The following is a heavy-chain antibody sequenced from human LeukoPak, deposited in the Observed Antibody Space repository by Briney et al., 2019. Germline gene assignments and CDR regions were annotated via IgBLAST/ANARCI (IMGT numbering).Heavy chain of an antibody. CDR3: VKSIAVAGNVDY. CDR1: GLTLSSYA. CDR2: ISSNGGST. V-gene: IGHV3-64D*09. Sequence: PGGSLRLSCSASGLTLSSYAMQWVRQAPGKGLEYVSAISSNGGSTYYADSVKGRFTISRDNSKNALYLQMSGLRPEDTALYYCVKSIAVAGNVDYWGQGTLVTASS. J-gene: IGHJ4*02. D-gene: IGHD6-19*01.